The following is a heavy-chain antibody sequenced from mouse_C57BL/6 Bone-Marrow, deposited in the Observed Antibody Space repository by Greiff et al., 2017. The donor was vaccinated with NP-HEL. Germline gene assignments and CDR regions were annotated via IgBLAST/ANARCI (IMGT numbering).Heavy chain of an antibody. J-gene: IGHJ3*01. CDR3: ARLGLRAF. Sequence: QVQLQQSGAELARPGASVKLSCKASGYTFTSYGISWVKQRTGQGLEWIGEINPRSGNTYYNEKFKGKATLTADKSSSKAYMELRSLKSEDSAVYFCARLGLRAFWGKGTLVTVSA. V-gene: IGHV1-81*01. CDR1: GYTFTSYG. CDR2: INPRSGNT. D-gene: IGHD2-4*01.